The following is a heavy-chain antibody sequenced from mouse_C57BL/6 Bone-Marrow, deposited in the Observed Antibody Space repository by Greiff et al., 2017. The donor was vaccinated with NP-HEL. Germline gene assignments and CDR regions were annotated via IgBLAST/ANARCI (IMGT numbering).Heavy chain of an antibody. Sequence: VQLQQPGAELVRPGSSVKLSCKASGYTFTSYWMHWVKQRPIQGLEWIGNIDPSDSETHYNQKFKDKATLTVDKSSSTAYMQLSSLTSEDSAVYYCARQGDGYYLYFDYWGQGTTLTVSS. CDR2: IDPSDSET. V-gene: IGHV1-52*01. CDR3: ARQGDGYYLYFDY. CDR1: GYTFTSYW. D-gene: IGHD2-3*01. J-gene: IGHJ2*01.